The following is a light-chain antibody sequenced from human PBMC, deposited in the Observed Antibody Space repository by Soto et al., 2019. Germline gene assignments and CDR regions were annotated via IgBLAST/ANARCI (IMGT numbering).Light chain of an antibody. CDR2: DND. Sequence: QSVLTQPPSVSAAPGQSVTISCSGSASNVGTQFVSWYQQFPGAAPKLLIYDNDKRPSDIPDRVSGSKSDTSAPLTITGLQTGDAADYYCGTWDSGLSVGVFGGGTKLTVL. V-gene: IGLV1-51*01. CDR1: ASNVGTQF. CDR3: GTWDSGLSVGV. J-gene: IGLJ2*01.